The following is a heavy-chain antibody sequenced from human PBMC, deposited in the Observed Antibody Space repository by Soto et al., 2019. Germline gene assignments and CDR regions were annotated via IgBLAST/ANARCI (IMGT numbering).Heavy chain of an antibody. CDR1: GGTFGSHG. V-gene: IGHV1-69*13. Sequence: SVKFSCKASGGTFGSHGVAWVRQAPGQGLEWMGGFIAMLGTPTYAKKVQGRATITADESLTSSYLELRSLRSEDTAVYFCARGAMAKFDYWGQGTVVTVSS. CDR2: FIAMLGTP. D-gene: IGHD5-18*01. J-gene: IGHJ4*02. CDR3: ARGAMAKFDY.